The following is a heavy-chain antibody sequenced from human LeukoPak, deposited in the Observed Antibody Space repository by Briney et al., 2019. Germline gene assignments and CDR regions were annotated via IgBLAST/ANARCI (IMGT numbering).Heavy chain of an antibody. V-gene: IGHV4-61*08. Sequence: PSQTLSLTCTVSGGSISSGGYYWSWIRQPPGKGLGWHVYIYYSGSTNYNPSLKSRVTTSVDTSKNQFSLKLSSVTAADTAVYYCARDLGPGVVGTAGMDWFDPWGQGTLVTVSS. CDR1: GGSISSGGYY. J-gene: IGHJ5*02. CDR3: ARDLGPGVVGTAGMDWFDP. D-gene: IGHD6-13*01. CDR2: IYYSGST.